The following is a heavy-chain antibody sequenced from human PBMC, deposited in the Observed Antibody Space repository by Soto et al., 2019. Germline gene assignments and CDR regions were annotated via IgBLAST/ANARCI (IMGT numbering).Heavy chain of an antibody. D-gene: IGHD2-8*01. CDR3: AKSSNGYYYYYGMDV. CDR2: ISGSGGST. J-gene: IGHJ6*02. CDR1: GFTFSSYA. V-gene: IGHV3-23*01. Sequence: GGSLRLSCAASGFTFSSYAMSWVRQAPGKGLEWVSAISGSGGSTYYADSVKGRFTISRYNSKNTLYLQMNSLRAEDTAVYYCAKSSNGYYYYYGMDVWGQGTTVTVSS.